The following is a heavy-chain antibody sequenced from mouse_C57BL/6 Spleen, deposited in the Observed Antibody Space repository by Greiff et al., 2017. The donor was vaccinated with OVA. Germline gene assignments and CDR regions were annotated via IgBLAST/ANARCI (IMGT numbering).Heavy chain of an antibody. CDR1: GYTFTSYW. J-gene: IGHJ3*01. D-gene: IGHD3-2*02. Sequence: QVQLQQSGAELVRPGSSVKLSCKASGYTFTSYWMDWVKQRPGQGLEWIGNIYPSDSETHYNHTFKDKATLTVDKSSSTAYMQLSSLTSEDAAVYYGAREGSGYKFGYWGQGTMVTVAT. V-gene: IGHV1-61*01. CDR2: IYPSDSET. CDR3: AREGSGYKFGY.